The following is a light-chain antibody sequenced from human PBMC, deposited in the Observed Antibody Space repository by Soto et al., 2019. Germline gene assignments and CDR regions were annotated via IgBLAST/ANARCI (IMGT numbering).Light chain of an antibody. CDR3: GTWDSSLSAGV. V-gene: IGLV1-51*01. CDR1: SSNIGNNY. CDR2: DNN. Sequence: QSVLTQPPSVSAAPGQKVTISCSASSSNIGNNYVSWYQQLPGAAPKLLIYDNNKRPSGIPDRFSSSKSGTSATLGITGLQTGDEADYYCGTWDSSLSAGVFGGGTKLTVL. J-gene: IGLJ3*02.